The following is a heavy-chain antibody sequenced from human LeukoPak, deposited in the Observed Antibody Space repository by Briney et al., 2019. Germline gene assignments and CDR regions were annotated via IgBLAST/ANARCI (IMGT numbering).Heavy chain of an antibody. V-gene: IGHV3-74*01. D-gene: IGHD2-15*01. CDR3: AKEFCSGGSCNLDY. CDR2: INTDGDTT. CDR1: GFSFTNYW. J-gene: IGHJ4*02. Sequence: GGSLRLSCTASGFSFTNYWMHWVRQAPGKGLVWVSRINTDGDTTTYADSVKGRFTISRDNTKNTLYLQMNSLRAEDTAVYYCAKEFCSGGSCNLDYWGQGTLVTVSS.